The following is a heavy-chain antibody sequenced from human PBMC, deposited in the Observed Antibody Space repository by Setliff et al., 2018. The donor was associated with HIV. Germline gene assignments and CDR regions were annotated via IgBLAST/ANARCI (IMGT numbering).Heavy chain of an antibody. CDR3: ARDEGRATGSWWDQSASWYLDY. Sequence: SETLSLTCTVSGGSISSYYWSWIRQPAGKRLEFIGRISAAGTINYNPSLRSRVTLSVDTSENQFSLTVNSVTAADTAMYFCARDEGRATGSWWDQSASWYLDYWGHGILVTVTS. D-gene: IGHD6-13*01. J-gene: IGHJ4*01. CDR2: ISAAGTI. CDR1: GGSISSYY. V-gene: IGHV4-4*07.